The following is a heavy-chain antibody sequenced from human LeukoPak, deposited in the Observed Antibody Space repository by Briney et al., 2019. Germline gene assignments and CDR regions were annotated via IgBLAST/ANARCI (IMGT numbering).Heavy chain of an antibody. Sequence: GGSLRLSCAASGFALSSYAMSWVRQAPGKGLEWVSATSSSDAGTYHAESVRGRFTISRDNSKNTLYLQMNSLRAEDTALYYCAKEGEAFDIWGQGTMVTVSS. CDR1: GFALSSYA. J-gene: IGHJ3*02. V-gene: IGHV3-23*01. CDR2: TSSSDAGT. CDR3: AKEGEAFDI.